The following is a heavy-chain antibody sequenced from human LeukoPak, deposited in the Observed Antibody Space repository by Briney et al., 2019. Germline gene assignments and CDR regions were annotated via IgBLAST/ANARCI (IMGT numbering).Heavy chain of an antibody. Sequence: PGGSLRLSCAASGFTFSNAWMSWVRPAPGKGLEWIGRIKTKSDGGTTDYAAPVKGRFTVSRDDSKNTLYLQMSSLETEDTAVYYCAWHYFDYWGQGTLVTVSA. CDR2: IKTKSDGGTT. CDR1: GFTFSNAW. V-gene: IGHV3-15*01. CDR3: AWHYFDY. J-gene: IGHJ4*02.